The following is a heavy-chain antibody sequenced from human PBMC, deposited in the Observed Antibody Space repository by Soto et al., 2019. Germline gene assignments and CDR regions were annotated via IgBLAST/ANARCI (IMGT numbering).Heavy chain of an antibody. CDR3: VRGNTGYGNFDS. CDR1: GFTFSSYW. CDR2: MYTDGSNT. J-gene: IGHJ4*02. D-gene: IGHD5-12*01. Sequence: GGSLRLSCAGSGFTFSSYWMHWVRQAPGKGLVRVSRMYTDGSNTYYADSVKGRFTISRDNAKDTLYLQMNSLRAEDTAVYYCVRGNTGYGNFDSWGQGTLVTVSS. V-gene: IGHV3-74*01.